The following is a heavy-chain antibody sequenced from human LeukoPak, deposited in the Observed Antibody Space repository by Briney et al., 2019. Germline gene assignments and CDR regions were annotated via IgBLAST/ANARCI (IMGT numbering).Heavy chain of an antibody. J-gene: IGHJ4*02. V-gene: IGHV3-33*01. Sequence: PGRSLRLSCAASGFTFSSYGMHWVRQAPGKGLEWVAVIWYDGSNKYYGDSVKGRFTISRDNSKKTLYLQMNSLRVEDTAVYYCATSWRSRFSRPLDYWGQGTLVTVSS. D-gene: IGHD6-13*01. CDR2: IWYDGSNK. CDR3: ATSWRSRFSRPLDY. CDR1: GFTFSSYG.